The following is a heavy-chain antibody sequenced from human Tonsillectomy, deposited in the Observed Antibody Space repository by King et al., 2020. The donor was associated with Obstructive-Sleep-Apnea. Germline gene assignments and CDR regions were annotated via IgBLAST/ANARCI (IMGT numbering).Heavy chain of an antibody. CDR2: ISSSSSYI. J-gene: IGHJ5*02. CDR1: GFTFSSYS. D-gene: IGHD6-19*01. CDR3: ASSHSSGSFRWFDP. Sequence: VQLVESGGGLVKPGGSLRLSCAASGFTFSSYSMNWVRQAPGKGLEWVSFISSSSSYIYYTDSVKGRFTISRDPAENSLYLQMNSLRAEDTAVYYCASSHSSGSFRWFDPWGQGTLVTVSS. V-gene: IGHV3-21*01.